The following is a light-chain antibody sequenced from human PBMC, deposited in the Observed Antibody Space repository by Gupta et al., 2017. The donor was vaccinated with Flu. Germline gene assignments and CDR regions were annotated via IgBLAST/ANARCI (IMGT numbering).Light chain of an antibody. J-gene: IGKJ2*03. Sequence: DIVMTQSPDSLAVSLGERATINCKSSQSVLYSSNNKNYLAWYQQKPGQPPKLLIYWASTRESGVPDRFSGSGSGTDFTLTISSLQAEDVAVYYCQQYYSTPMSFGQGTXLEIK. CDR1: QSVLYSSNNKNY. CDR2: WAS. V-gene: IGKV4-1*01. CDR3: QQYYSTPMS.